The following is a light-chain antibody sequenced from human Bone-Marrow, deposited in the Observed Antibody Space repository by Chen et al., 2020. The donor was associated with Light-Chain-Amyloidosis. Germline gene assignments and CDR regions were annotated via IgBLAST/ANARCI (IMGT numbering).Light chain of an antibody. J-gene: IGLJ1*01. CDR2: EVT. V-gene: IGLV2-14*01. Sequence: QSALTQPASVFGSPGQPSTISCTGTSSDVGGDNHVSWYQQHPDKAPKLMIYEVTNRPSWVPDRFSGSKSDNTASLTISGLQTEDEADYFCSSYTITNTLVFGSGTRVTVL. CDR3: SSYTITNTLV. CDR1: SSDVGGDNH.